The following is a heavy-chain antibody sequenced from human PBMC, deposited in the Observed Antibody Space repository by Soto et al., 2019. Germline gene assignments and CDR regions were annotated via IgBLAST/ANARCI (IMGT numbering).Heavy chain of an antibody. CDR1: GYTFTGYY. J-gene: IGHJ4*02. CDR2: INPNSGGT. CDR3: ARVPYYYDSSGYHDFDY. Sequence: ASVKVSCKASGYTFTGYYMHWVRQAPGQGLEWMGWINPNSGGTNYAQKLQGRVTMTTDTSTSTAYMELRSLRSDDTAVYYCARVPYYYDSSGYHDFDYWGQGTLVTVSS. D-gene: IGHD3-22*01. V-gene: IGHV1-2*02.